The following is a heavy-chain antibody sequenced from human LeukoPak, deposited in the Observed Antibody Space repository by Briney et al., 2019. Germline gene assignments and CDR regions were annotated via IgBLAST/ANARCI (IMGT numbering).Heavy chain of an antibody. CDR1: GFTFSSYE. CDR2: ISSSSSTI. J-gene: IGHJ6*03. D-gene: IGHD2-21*02. V-gene: IGHV3-48*03. CDR3: AREVVTALFYDYYYMDV. Sequence: GGSLRLSCAASGFTFSSYEMNWVRQAPGKGLEWVSYISSSSSTIYYADSVKGRFTISRDNAKNSLYLQMNSLRAEDTAVYYCAREVVTALFYDYYYMDVWGKGTTVTVSS.